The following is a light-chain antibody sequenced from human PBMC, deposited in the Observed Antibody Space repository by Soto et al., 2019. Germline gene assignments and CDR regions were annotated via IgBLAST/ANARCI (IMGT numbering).Light chain of an antibody. CDR1: ESVSSA. V-gene: IGKV3-15*01. CDR2: GAS. J-gene: IGKJ1*01. Sequence: EIVMTQSPATLSVSPGERATLSCRASESVSSALAWYQQKPGQAPRLLIYGASTRATGIPARFSGSISGTEFTLTISSLQSEDFAVYHCEQYYKWPPTFGQGTKVDIK. CDR3: EQYYKWPPT.